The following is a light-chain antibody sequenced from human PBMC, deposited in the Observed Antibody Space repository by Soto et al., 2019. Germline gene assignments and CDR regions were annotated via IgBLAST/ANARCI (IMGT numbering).Light chain of an antibody. CDR2: GAS. V-gene: IGKV3-20*01. CDR1: QSVSSNF. CDR3: HGYGSSPRT. J-gene: IGKJ1*01. Sequence: EIVLTQSPGTLSLSPGDRATLSCRASQSVSSNFLAWYQQKPGQAPRLLIYGASIRATGIPDRFSGSGSGTDFTLTIRGGEPEDFARYCCHGYGSSPRTLGQGTKVEIK.